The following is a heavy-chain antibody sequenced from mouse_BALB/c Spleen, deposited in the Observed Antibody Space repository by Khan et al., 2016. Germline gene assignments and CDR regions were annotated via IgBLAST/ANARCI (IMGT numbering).Heavy chain of an antibody. CDR3: ARSIMAS. CDR2: ISYSGTT. V-gene: IGHV3-2*02. Sequence: EVKLLESGPGLVKPSQSLSLTCTVTGYSITSDYAWYCLRPFPGNQLEWMVYISYSGTTSNNPFLTSRISITRDTSKHQFFLQFNPVTTDDTATYGCARSIMASWGQGTTHTVSS. J-gene: IGHJ2*01. CDR1: GYSITSDYA.